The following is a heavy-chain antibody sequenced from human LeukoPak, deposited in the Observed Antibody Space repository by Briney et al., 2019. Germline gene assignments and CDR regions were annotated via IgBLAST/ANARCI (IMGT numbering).Heavy chain of an antibody. V-gene: IGHV5-51*01. CDR2: IYPGDSDT. Sequence: GESLKISCKGSGYSFISYWIGWVRQMPGKGLEWMGIIYPGDSDTRYSPSFQGQVTISADKSTKTAHLQWNNLKASDTGIYYCGRHMNNLQLWLDYWGQGTVVTVSS. D-gene: IGHD1/OR15-1a*01. CDR1: GYSFISYW. J-gene: IGHJ4*02. CDR3: GRHMNNLQLWLDY.